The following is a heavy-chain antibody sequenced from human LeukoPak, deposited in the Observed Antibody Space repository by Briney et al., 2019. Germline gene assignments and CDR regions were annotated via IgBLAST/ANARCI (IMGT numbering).Heavy chain of an antibody. CDR1: GDTVSRNTAA. J-gene: IGHJ3*02. CDR2: TYHRSKWYN. D-gene: IGHD3-22*01. Sequence: SQTPSLTCAISGDTVSRNTAAWTWIRQSPSRGLEWLGRTYHRSKWYNDYAVSVKSRITVNPDTSKNQFSLQLKSVTPEDTAVYFCARQEIEVDDAFDIWGQGTMVTVSS. CDR3: ARQEIEVDDAFDI. V-gene: IGHV6-1*01.